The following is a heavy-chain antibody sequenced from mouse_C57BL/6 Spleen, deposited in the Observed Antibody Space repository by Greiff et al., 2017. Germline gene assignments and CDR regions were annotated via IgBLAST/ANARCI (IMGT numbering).Heavy chain of an antibody. CDR2: IHPNSGST. CDR1: GYTFTSYW. Sequence: VQLQQPGAELVKPGASVKLSCKASGYTFTSYWMHWVKQRPGQGLEWIGMIHPNSGSTNYNEKFKSKATLTVDKSSSTAYMQLSSLTSEDSAVYCCARVDYGNYDAMDYWGQGTSVTVSS. CDR3: ARVDYGNYDAMDY. V-gene: IGHV1-64*01. J-gene: IGHJ4*01. D-gene: IGHD2-1*01.